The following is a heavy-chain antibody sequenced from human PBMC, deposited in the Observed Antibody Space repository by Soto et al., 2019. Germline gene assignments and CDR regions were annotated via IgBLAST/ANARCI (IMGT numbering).Heavy chain of an antibody. Sequence: QVQLVQSGGEVKKPGASVTVSCKASGYTFINYHITWVRQAPGQGLEWMAWINTYNGMTDYAQRFQGRVTMTRDTSTSIAYLELMNLGTDDTAVHLCANLPRGEMATDWGQGTLVTVSS. D-gene: IGHD5-12*01. CDR3: ANLPRGEMATD. V-gene: IGHV1-18*01. J-gene: IGHJ1*01. CDR2: INTYNGMT. CDR1: GYTFINYH.